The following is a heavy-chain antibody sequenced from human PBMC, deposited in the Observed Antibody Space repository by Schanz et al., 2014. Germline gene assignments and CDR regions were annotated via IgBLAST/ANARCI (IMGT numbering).Heavy chain of an antibody. CDR2: INPSGGST. D-gene: IGHD2-8*01. Sequence: QVQLVQSGAEVKKPGASVKVSCKASGYTFTSYYMHWVRQAPGQGLEWMGIINPSGGSTSYAQKFQGRVTMTRDTSTSTVYMELSSLRSEDTAVYYCTTDNGHFAFDFWGQGTMXTVSS. CDR3: TTDNGHFAFDF. V-gene: IGHV1-46*01. CDR1: GYTFTSYY. J-gene: IGHJ3*01.